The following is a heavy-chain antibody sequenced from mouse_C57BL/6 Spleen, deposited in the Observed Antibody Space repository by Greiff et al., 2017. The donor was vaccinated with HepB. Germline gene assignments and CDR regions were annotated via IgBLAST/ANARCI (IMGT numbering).Heavy chain of an antibody. CDR3: ARPVRTLKYHALDY. V-gene: IGHV1-26*01. Sequence: EVQLQQSGPELVKPGASVKISCKASGYTFTDYYMNWVKQSHGKSLEWIGDINPNNGGTSYNQKFKGKATLTVDKSSSTAYLELRSLTSEDSAVYYRARPVRTLKYHALDYWGQGTPGTVPP. CDR1: GYTFTDYY. CDR2: INPNNGGT. J-gene: IGHJ4*01. D-gene: IGHD2-14*01.